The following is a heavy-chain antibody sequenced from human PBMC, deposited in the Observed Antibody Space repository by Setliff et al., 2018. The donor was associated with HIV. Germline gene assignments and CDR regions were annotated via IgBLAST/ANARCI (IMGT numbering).Heavy chain of an antibody. CDR2: ISAYNGNT. CDR1: GDTFNSYA. J-gene: IGHJ6*03. Sequence: GASVKVSCKASGDTFNSYAISWVRQAPGQGLEWMGWISAYNGNTNYAQKLQGRVTMTTDTSTSTAYMELRSLRSDDTAVYYCAREGLWFGDRGYYMDVWGTGTAVTVSS. V-gene: IGHV1-18*01. D-gene: IGHD3-10*01. CDR3: AREGLWFGDRGYYMDV.